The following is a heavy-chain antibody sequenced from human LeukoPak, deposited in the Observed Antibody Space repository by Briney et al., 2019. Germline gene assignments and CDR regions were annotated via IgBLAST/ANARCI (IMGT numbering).Heavy chain of an antibody. Sequence: SETLSLTCTVSGGSISSYYWSWIRQPPGKGLEWIGYIYYSGSTYYNPSLKSRVTISVDTSKNQFSLKLSSVTAADTAVYYCASLPRYCSSTSCYNPYYFDYWGQGTLVTVSS. V-gene: IGHV4-59*06. CDR3: ASLPRYCSSTSCYNPYYFDY. D-gene: IGHD2-2*02. CDR1: GGSISSYY. CDR2: IYYSGST. J-gene: IGHJ4*02.